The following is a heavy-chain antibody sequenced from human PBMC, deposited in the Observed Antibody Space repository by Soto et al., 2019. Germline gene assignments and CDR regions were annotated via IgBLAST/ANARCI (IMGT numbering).Heavy chain of an antibody. V-gene: IGHV4-39*01. Sequence: QLQLQESGPGLVKPSETLSLTCTVSGGSISSSSYYWGWIRQPPGKGLVWIGSNYYSGSTYYNPSLKSRITISVDTSKNQCSLKLSSVTAADKAVYYCARNKLTVTTFFPNRYYFDYWGQGTLVNVSS. D-gene: IGHD4-17*01. J-gene: IGHJ4*02. CDR3: ARNKLTVTTFFPNRYYFDY. CDR1: GGSISSSSYY. CDR2: NYYSGST.